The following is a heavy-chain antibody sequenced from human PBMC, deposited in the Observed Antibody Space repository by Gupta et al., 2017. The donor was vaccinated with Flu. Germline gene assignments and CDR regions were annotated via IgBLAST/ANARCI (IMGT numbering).Heavy chain of an antibody. V-gene: IGHV3-9*01. Sequence: EVQLVESGGGLVQPGRSLRLSCAASGFTFDDYAMHWVRQAPGKGLEWVSGISWNSGSIGYADSVKGRFTISRDNAKNSLYLQMNSLRAEDTALDYCAKDISDSSGLGYFDYWGQGTLVTVSS. CDR1: GFTFDDYA. D-gene: IGHD3-22*01. CDR3: AKDISDSSGLGYFDY. J-gene: IGHJ4*02. CDR2: ISWNSGSI.